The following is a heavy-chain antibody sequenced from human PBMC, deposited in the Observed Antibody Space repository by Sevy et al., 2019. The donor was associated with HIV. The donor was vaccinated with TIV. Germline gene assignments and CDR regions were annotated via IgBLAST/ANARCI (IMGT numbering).Heavy chain of an antibody. Sequence: GGSLRLSCAASGFSLNSYWMSWVRQAPGKGLEWVANIRQDGSVKYYLDSVKGRFTISRDNAWNLLYLQMNSLRAEDTALYYCVRAIAADGSFWGQGTLVTVSS. CDR3: VRAIAADGSF. CDR1: GFSLNSYW. V-gene: IGHV3-7*01. D-gene: IGHD6-13*01. CDR2: IRQDGSVK. J-gene: IGHJ4*02.